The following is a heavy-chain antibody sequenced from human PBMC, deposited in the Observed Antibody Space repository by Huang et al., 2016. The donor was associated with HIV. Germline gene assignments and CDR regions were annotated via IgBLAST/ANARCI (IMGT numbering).Heavy chain of an antibody. CDR1: GGSISSYY. CDR3: ARGGHYSRDYYYYGMDV. J-gene: IGHJ6*02. D-gene: IGHD6-13*01. CDR2: IHYRGST. V-gene: IGHV4-59*01. Sequence: QVQLQESGPGLVKPSETLSLTCTVSGGSISSYYWSWIRQPPGKGLEWIGYIHYRGSTSYNPAHKSGVTTSVDASKNQFVLKVSAVTAADAAVYYCARGGHYSRDYYYYGMDVWGQGTTVTVSS.